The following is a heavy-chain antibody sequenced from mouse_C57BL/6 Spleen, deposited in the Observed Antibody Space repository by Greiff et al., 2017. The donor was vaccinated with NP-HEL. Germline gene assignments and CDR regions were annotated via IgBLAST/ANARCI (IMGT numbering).Heavy chain of an antibody. CDR3: ARSWEGARLLDY. J-gene: IGHJ2*01. CDR2: IDPSDSET. V-gene: IGHV1-52*01. CDR1: GYTFTSYW. D-gene: IGHD2-3*01. Sequence: QVQLQQPGAELVRPGSSVKLSCKASGYTFTSYWMHWVKQRPIQGLEWIGNIDPSDSETHYNQKFKDKATLTVDKSSSTAYMQLSSLTSEDSAVYYCARSWEGARLLDYWGQGTTLTVSS.